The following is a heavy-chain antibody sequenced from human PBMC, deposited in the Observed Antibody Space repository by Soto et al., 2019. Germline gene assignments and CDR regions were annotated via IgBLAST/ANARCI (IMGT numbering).Heavy chain of an antibody. V-gene: IGHV4-34*01. J-gene: IGHJ4*02. CDR2: INHSGST. CDR3: ARGPRGYSYGYYGY. CDR1: GGSFSGYY. Sequence: PSETLSLTCAVYGGSFSGYYWSWIRQPPGKGLEWIGEINHSGSTNYNPSLKRRVTITVDTSKNQISLKLSSETAADTVVYYCARGPRGYSYGYYGYWGQGTLVTVSS. D-gene: IGHD5-18*01.